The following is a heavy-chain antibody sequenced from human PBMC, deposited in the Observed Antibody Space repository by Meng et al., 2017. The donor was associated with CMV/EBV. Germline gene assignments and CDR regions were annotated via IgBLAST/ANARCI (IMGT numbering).Heavy chain of an antibody. Sequence: GGSLRLSCAASGFTSSSYWMSWVRQAPGKELEWVANTKQDGSEKYYVDSVKGRFTISRDNAKNSLYLQMNSLRAEDTAVYYCARSDCSSTSCYNYYYYGMDVWGQGTTVTVSS. CDR2: TKQDGSEK. CDR3: ARSDCSSTSCYNYYYYGMDV. J-gene: IGHJ6*02. CDR1: GFTSSSYW. D-gene: IGHD2-2*02. V-gene: IGHV3-7*01.